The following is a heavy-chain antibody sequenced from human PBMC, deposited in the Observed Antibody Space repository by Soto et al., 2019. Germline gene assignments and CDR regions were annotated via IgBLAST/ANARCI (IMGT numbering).Heavy chain of an antibody. Sequence: QVQLVESGGGVVQPGRSLRLSCAASGFTFSSYGMHWVRQAPGKGPEWVAVISYDGSNKYYADSVKGRFTISRDNSKNTLYLQMNSLRAEDTAVYYCAKAGGSYGHAFDIWGQGTMVTVSS. CDR1: GFTFSSYG. CDR3: AKAGGSYGHAFDI. V-gene: IGHV3-30*18. D-gene: IGHD1-26*01. J-gene: IGHJ3*02. CDR2: ISYDGSNK.